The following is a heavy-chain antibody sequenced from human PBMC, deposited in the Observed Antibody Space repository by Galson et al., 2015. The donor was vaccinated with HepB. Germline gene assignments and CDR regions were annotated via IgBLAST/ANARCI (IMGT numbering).Heavy chain of an antibody. V-gene: IGHV3-21*01. Sequence: SLRLSCAASGFPFSTYSLNWVRQAPGTVLEWVSSISGTSRYIYFADSVKGRFTISRDNAKNSLYLQMHSLRAEDTAVYYCARAYYFDTSGYYYWGQGTLVTVSS. CDR1: GFPFSTYS. CDR2: ISGTSRYI. CDR3: ARAYYFDTSGYYY. J-gene: IGHJ4*02. D-gene: IGHD3-22*01.